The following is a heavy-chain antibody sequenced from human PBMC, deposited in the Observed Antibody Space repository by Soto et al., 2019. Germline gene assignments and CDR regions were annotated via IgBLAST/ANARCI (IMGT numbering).Heavy chain of an antibody. D-gene: IGHD5-12*01. Sequence: PGGSLRLSCAASGFTFRNYGLHWVRQTPGKGLEWVAVIWYDGSNKYYGDSVKGRFAISRDGSRNTLYLQMNSLRAEDTAVYYCARDHSGYYLDYWGQGTLVTVSS. CDR1: GFTFRNYG. CDR3: ARDHSGYYLDY. J-gene: IGHJ4*02. CDR2: IWYDGSNK. V-gene: IGHV3-33*01.